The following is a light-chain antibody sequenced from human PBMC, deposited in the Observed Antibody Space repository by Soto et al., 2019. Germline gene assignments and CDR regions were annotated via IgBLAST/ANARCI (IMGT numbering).Light chain of an antibody. CDR2: GAS. CDR3: QQYGSSPLT. J-gene: IGKJ4*01. Sequence: EIVLTQSPGTLSLSPGERGTLACWASQSVSSSSLAWYQQRPGQAPRLLIYGASIRATDIPDRFSGSGSGTDFTLTISRLEPEDCAVYYCQQYGSSPLTFGGGTKVEIK. V-gene: IGKV3-20*01. CDR1: QSVSSSS.